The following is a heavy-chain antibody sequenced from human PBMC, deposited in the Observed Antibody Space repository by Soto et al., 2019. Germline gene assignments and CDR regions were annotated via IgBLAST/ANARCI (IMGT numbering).Heavy chain of an antibody. J-gene: IGHJ4*02. CDR3: ARESEDLTSNFDY. V-gene: IGHV3-21*06. CDR1: GFTFTRYS. CDR2: ISSTTNYI. Sequence: GPLRLSCAASGFTFTRYSMNWVRQAPGKGLEWVSSISSTTNYIYYGDSMKGRFTISRGNAKNSLYLEMNSLRAEDTAVYYCARESEDLTSNFDYWGQGTLVTVSS.